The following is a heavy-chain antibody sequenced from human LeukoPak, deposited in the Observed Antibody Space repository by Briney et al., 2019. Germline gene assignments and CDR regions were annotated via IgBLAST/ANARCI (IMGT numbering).Heavy chain of an antibody. J-gene: IGHJ4*02. D-gene: IGHD4-17*01. CDR3: ATERDYGDFIL. Sequence: PSETLSLTCTVSGGSISNYYWSWIRQPPGKGLEWIGYIYYSGSTNYNPSLRGRVTISMDTSKNQFSLKLSSVTAADTAVYYCATERDYGDFILWGPGTLVTVSS. V-gene: IGHV4-59*01. CDR1: GGSISNYY. CDR2: IYYSGST.